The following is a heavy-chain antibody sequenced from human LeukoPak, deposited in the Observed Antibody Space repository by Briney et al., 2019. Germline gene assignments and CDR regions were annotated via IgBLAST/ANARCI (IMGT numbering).Heavy chain of an antibody. CDR2: ISSSSSTI. V-gene: IGHV3-48*01. CDR1: GFTFSSYS. D-gene: IGHD5-12*01. Sequence: VGSLRLSCAASGFTFSSYSMNWVRQAPGKGLEWVSYISSSSSTIYYADSVKGRFTISRDNAKNSLYLQMNSLRAEDTAVYYCARGRGYRGYDLGYWGQGTLVTVSS. CDR3: ARGRGYRGYDLGY. J-gene: IGHJ4*02.